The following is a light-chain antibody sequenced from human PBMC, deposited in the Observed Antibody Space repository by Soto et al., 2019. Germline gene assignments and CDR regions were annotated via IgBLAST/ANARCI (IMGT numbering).Light chain of an antibody. J-gene: IGKJ2*01. CDR1: QSITNY. CDR2: AAF. Sequence: DIQMTQSPSSLSASVGDRVSITCRASQSITNYSSWFQQKPGKGPELLIFAAFNLQSGVPSRFSGSGSGTDFTLTISSLQPEDFATYYCQQSFTFPYTFGQGTKLEIK. V-gene: IGKV1-39*01. CDR3: QQSFTFPYT.